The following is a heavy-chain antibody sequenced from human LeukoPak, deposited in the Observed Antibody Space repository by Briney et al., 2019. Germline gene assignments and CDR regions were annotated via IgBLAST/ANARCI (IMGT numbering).Heavy chain of an antibody. J-gene: IGHJ4*02. CDR1: GFTFSSYG. CDR3: AREGGGGTIDY. V-gene: IGHV3-30*03. CDR2: ISYDGSNK. Sequence: AGSLRLSCAASGFTFSSYGMHWVRQAPGKGLEWVAVISYDGSNKYYADSVKGRFTISRDNSKNTLYLQMNSLRAEDTAVYYCAREGGGGTIDYWGQGTLVTVSS. D-gene: IGHD1-26*01.